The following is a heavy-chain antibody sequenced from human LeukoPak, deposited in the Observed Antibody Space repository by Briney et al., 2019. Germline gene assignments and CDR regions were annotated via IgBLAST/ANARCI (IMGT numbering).Heavy chain of an antibody. V-gene: IGHV4-34*01. CDR2: INRSGNT. CDR3: TGEKAGTIVDY. CDR1: GGCFSGYY. J-gene: IGHJ4*02. D-gene: IGHD1-7*01. Sequence: PSETLSLTCAGYGGCFSGYYWSWIRQPPGKGLEWIGEINRSGNTNDNPSLKSRVTISVDMSTNHFSLKLSSVTAADTAVYYCTGEKAGTIVDYRGQGTLVTVSS.